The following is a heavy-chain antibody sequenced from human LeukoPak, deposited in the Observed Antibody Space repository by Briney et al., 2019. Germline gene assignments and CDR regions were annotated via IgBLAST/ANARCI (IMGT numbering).Heavy chain of an antibody. Sequence: GGSLRLSCAASGFTFRSYNTNWVRQAPGKRPEWVSSISSSSSYIYYADSVKGRFTISRDNAKNSLYLQMNSLRAEDTALYYCARGASRADYWGQGTLVTVSS. J-gene: IGHJ4*02. CDR3: ARGASRADY. CDR2: ISSSSSYI. CDR1: GFTFRSYN. V-gene: IGHV3-21*01.